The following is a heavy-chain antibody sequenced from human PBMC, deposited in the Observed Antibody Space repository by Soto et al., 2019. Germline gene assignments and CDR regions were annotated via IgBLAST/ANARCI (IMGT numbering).Heavy chain of an antibody. CDR3: ARGTSGEYYDILTGYKGWFDP. CDR2: IYHSGST. CDR1: SGSISSSNW. J-gene: IGHJ5*02. V-gene: IGHV4-4*02. D-gene: IGHD3-9*01. Sequence: SETLSLTCAVSSGSISSSNWWSWVRQPPGKGLEWIGEIYHSGSTNYNPSLKSRVTISVDKSKNQFSLKLSSVTAADTAVYYCARGTSGEYYDILTGYKGWFDPWGQGTLVTVSS.